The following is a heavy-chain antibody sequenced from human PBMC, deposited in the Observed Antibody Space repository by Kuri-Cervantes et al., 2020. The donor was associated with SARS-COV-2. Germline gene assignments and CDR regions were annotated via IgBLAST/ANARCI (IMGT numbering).Heavy chain of an antibody. CDR3: ARRGRGSSWTLFDY. CDR1: GFTFSSYW. Sequence: LSLTCAASGFTFSSYWMSWVRQAPGKGLEWVANIKQDGSEKYYVDSVKGRFTISRDNAKNSLYLQMNSLRAEDTAVYYCARRGRGSSWTLFDYWGQGTLVTVSS. V-gene: IGHV3-7*03. J-gene: IGHJ4*02. D-gene: IGHD6-13*01. CDR2: IKQDGSEK.